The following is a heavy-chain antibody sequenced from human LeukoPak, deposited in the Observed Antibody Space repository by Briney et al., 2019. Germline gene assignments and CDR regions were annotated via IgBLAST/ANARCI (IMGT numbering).Heavy chain of an antibody. Sequence: SETLSLTCAVYGGSFSGYYWSWIRQPPGKGLEWIGEINHSGSTNYNPSLKSRVTISVDTSKNQFSLKLSSVTAADTAAYYCARGLPTWATGQDYYYYYYYMDVWGKGTTVTVSS. CDR1: GGSFSGYY. V-gene: IGHV4-34*01. D-gene: IGHD2/OR15-2a*01. J-gene: IGHJ6*03. CDR3: ARGLPTWATGQDYYYYYYYMDV. CDR2: INHSGST.